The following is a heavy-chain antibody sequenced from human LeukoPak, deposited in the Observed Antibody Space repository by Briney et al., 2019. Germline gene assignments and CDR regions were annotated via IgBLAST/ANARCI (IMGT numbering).Heavy chain of an antibody. Sequence: GGSLSLSCSASGFTFSSYAMHWVRQAPGKGLEYVSAISSNGGSTYYADSVKGRFTISRDNSKNTLDLQMNSLRAEDTAVYYCAKDQAFGEPNWFDPSGQATLVTVSS. V-gene: IGHV3-64*04. J-gene: IGHJ5*02. CDR2: ISSNGGST. CDR1: GFTFSSYA. D-gene: IGHD3-10*01. CDR3: AKDQAFGEPNWFDP.